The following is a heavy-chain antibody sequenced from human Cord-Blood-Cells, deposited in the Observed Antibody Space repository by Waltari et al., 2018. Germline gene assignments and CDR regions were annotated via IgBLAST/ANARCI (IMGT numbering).Heavy chain of an antibody. D-gene: IGHD1-1*01. V-gene: IGHV4-34*01. CDR3: ARRDWNASPRGNYYYYGMDV. J-gene: IGHJ6*02. Sequence: QVQLQQWGAGLLKPSETLSLTCAVYGGSFSGYYWSWIRQPPGKGLEWIGEINHSGSTNYNPSLKSRGTISVDTSKNQFSLKLSSVTAADTAVYYCARRDWNASPRGNYYYYGMDVWGQGTTVTVSS. CDR2: INHSGST. CDR1: GGSFSGYY.